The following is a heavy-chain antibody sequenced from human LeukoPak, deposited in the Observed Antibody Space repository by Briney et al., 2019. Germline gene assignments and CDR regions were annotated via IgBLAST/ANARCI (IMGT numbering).Heavy chain of an antibody. D-gene: IGHD1-26*01. Sequence: PSETLSLTCTGSGGSISTYYWSWIRQPPGKGLEWIAYIDYSASTNYNPSLKSRVTISVDTSKNQFSLKLSSVTAADTAVYYCARDSRRELLHAFDIWGQGTMVTVSS. CDR1: GGSISTYY. V-gene: IGHV4-59*01. CDR3: ARDSRRELLHAFDI. CDR2: IDYSAST. J-gene: IGHJ3*02.